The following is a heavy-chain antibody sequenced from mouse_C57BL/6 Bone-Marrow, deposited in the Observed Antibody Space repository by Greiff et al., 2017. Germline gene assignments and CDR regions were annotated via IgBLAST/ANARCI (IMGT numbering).Heavy chain of an antibody. J-gene: IGHJ2*01. CDR2: IWWDDDK. Sequence: QVTLKVSGPGILQPSQTLSLTCSFSGFSLSTFGMGVGWIRQPSGKGLEWLAHIWWDDDKYYNPALKSRLTISKDTSKNQVFLKIANVDTADTATYYCALIAPFYYYGSSYYFDYWGQGTTLTVSS. V-gene: IGHV8-8*01. CDR3: ALIAPFYYYGSSYYFDY. D-gene: IGHD1-1*01. CDR1: GFSLSTFGMG.